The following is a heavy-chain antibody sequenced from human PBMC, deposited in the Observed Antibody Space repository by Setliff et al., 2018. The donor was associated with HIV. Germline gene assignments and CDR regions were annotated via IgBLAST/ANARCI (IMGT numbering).Heavy chain of an antibody. CDR3: ARLPRIALSGTFGWFDP. CDR2: IYYGRSS. J-gene: IGHJ5*02. D-gene: IGHD6-19*01. V-gene: IGHV4-59*08. Sequence: SETLSLTCTVSGGSISDYYWSWIRQPPGKGLEWIGYIYYGRSSKYNPSLESRVTISGDTSKGQFSLRLSSVTAADTAVYYCARLPRIALSGTFGWFDPWGQGTLVTVSS. CDR1: GGSISDYY.